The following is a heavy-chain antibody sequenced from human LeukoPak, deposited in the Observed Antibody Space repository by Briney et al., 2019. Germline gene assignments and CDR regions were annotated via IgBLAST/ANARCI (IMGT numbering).Heavy chain of an antibody. D-gene: IGHD2-2*01. CDR1: GFTFDDYA. J-gene: IGHJ6*03. CDR2: ISRDGGST. CDR3: ARSGIVVVPAASGYCYYYYYMDV. Sequence: PGGSLRLSCAASGFTFDDYAMHWVRHAPGKGLEWVSLISRDGGSTYYADSVKGRFTISRDNSKNSLYLQMNSLRAEDTALYYCARSGIVVVPAASGYCYYYYYMDVWGKGTTVTVSS. V-gene: IGHV3-43D*03.